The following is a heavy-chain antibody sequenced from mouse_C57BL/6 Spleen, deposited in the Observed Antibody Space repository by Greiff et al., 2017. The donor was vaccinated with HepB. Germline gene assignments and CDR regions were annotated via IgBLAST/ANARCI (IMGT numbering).Heavy chain of an antibody. CDR1: GFTFSSYG. J-gene: IGHJ2*01. CDR3: ASSPDSSGYYFDY. V-gene: IGHV5-6*01. CDR2: ISSGGSYT. D-gene: IGHD3-2*02. Sequence: VQLKESGGDLVKPGGSLKLSCAASGFTFSSYGMSWVRQTPDKRLEWVATISSGGSYTYYPDSVKGRFTISRDNAKNTLYLQMSSLKSEDTAMYYCASSPDSSGYYFDYWGQGTTLTVSS.